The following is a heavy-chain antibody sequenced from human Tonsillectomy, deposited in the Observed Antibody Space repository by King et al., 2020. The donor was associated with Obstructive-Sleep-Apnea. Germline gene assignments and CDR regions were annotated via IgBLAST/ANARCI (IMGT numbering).Heavy chain of an antibody. CDR2: IFYAGCDK. CDR3: ARDRGSGTAYYFDS. CDR1: GFTFSNYG. V-gene: IGHV3-30*03. D-gene: IGHD3-10*01. J-gene: IGHJ5*01. Sequence: VQLVESGGGVVQPGRSLRLSCAASGFTFSNYGMHWVRQAPGKGREWGAVIFYAGCDKYYGHSVKGRFTISRDNSKNTGYLQMDSLTAEDTAEYYCARDRGSGTAYYFDSWGQGTLVTVSS.